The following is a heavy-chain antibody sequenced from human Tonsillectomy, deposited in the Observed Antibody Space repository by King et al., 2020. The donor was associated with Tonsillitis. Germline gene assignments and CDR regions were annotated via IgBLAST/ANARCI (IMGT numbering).Heavy chain of an antibody. CDR2: ISCSCGGT. CDR3: AKGLQHFDY. V-gene: IGHV3-23*04. Sequence: VQLVQSGGGLVQPGGSLRLSCAASGFTFSSYAMSWVRQAPARGLEWVSAISCSCGGTYFSDSVKGRFTISRDNSNNTLYLQMNSLRAEDTAVYYCAKGLQHFDYWGQGTLVTVSS. J-gene: IGHJ4*02. CDR1: GFTFSSYA.